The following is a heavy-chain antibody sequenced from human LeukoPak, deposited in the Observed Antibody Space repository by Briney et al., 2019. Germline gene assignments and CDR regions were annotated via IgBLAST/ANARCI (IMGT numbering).Heavy chain of an antibody. CDR1: GFTFSSYA. J-gene: IGHJ4*02. Sequence: PGRSLRLSCAASGFTFSSYAMHWVRQAPGKGLEWVAVISYDGSNKYYADSVKGRFTISRDNSKNTLYLQLNRLRAEDTALYYCARVGYVDEAFDNWGQGVLVTVSS. V-gene: IGHV3-30-3*01. CDR3: ARVGYVDEAFDN. D-gene: IGHD3-16*01. CDR2: ISYDGSNK.